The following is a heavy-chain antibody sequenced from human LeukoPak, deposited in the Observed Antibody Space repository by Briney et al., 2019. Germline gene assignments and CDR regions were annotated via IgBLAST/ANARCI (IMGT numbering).Heavy chain of an antibody. CDR2: INPNSGGT. CDR3: ARSTTPNGNEYFEH. D-gene: IGHD2/OR15-2a*01. V-gene: IGHV1-2*02. CDR1: GYTFTGYY. Sequence: ASVKVSCKASGYTFTGYYIHWVRQAPGQGLEWMGWINPNSGGTNYIQKFQGRVTMTRDTSISTAYMELSRLGSDDTAVYYCARSTTPNGNEYFEHWGQGTLVTVSS. J-gene: IGHJ1*01.